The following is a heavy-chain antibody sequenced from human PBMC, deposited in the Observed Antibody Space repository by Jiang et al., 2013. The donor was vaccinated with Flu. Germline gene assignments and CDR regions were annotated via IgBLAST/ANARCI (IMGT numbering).Heavy chain of an antibody. J-gene: IGHJ4*02. CDR1: GFTFSGSA. CDR2: IRSKANSYAT. V-gene: IGHV3-73*01. CDR3: TRHNYYDSNGRGIPFDY. D-gene: IGHD3-22*01. Sequence: QLLESGGGLVQPGGSLKPSCAASGFTFSGSAMHWVRQASGKGLEWVGRIRSKANSYATAYAASVKGRFTISRDDSKNTAYLQMNSLKTEDTAVYYCTRHNYYDSNGRGIPFDYWGQGTLVTVSS.